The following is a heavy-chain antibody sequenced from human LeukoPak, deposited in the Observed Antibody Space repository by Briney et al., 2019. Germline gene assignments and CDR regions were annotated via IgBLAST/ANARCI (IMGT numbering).Heavy chain of an antibody. CDR1: GFTVSSNY. D-gene: IGHD3-10*01. CDR3: ARGFGELLWAFYFDY. CDR2: IYSGGST. Sequence: GGSLRLSCAASGFTVSSNYMSWVRQAPGKGLEWVSVIYSGGSTYYADSVKGRFTISRDNSKNTLYLQMNSLRAEDTAVYYCARGFGELLWAFYFDYWGQGTLVTVSS. V-gene: IGHV3-66*01. J-gene: IGHJ4*02.